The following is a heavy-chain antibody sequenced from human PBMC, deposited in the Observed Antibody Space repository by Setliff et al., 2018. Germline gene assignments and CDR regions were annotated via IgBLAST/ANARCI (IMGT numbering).Heavy chain of an antibody. CDR1: GGTFNSFL. D-gene: IGHD2-2*01. Sequence: ASVKVSCKNSGGTFNSFLVSWVRQAPGQGLQWMGWINPNSGDTSYAQKFQGRVTMTRDTSISTAYMEVSRLRSDDTAVYYCVIPFCAGTTCPPSWGQGALVTVSS. J-gene: IGHJ4*02. CDR2: INPNSGDT. CDR3: VIPFCAGTTCPPS. V-gene: IGHV1-2*02.